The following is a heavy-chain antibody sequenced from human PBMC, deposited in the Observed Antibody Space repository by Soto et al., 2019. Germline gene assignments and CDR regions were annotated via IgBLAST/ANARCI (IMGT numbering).Heavy chain of an antibody. J-gene: IGHJ6*02. CDR1: GYSFTSYW. Sequence: GESLKISCKGSGYSFTSYWISWVRQMPGKGLEWMGRIDPSDSYTNYSPSFQGHVTISADKSISTAYLQWSSLKASDTAMYYCARRPPGNSYGFQAHYGMDVWGQGTTVTVSS. CDR2: IDPSDSYT. CDR3: ARRPPGNSYGFQAHYGMDV. D-gene: IGHD5-18*01. V-gene: IGHV5-10-1*01.